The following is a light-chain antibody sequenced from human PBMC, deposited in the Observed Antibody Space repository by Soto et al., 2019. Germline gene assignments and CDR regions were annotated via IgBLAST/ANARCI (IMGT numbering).Light chain of an antibody. V-gene: IGKV3-15*01. CDR2: DAS. J-gene: IGKJ1*01. CDR3: QHYNSYSEA. CDR1: QSVSRN. Sequence: EIVMTQSPATLSVSPGERATLSCRASQSVSRNLAWYQQKPGQSPRLLILDASTRATGVPARFSGSGSGTEFTLTISSLQPDDFATYYCQHYNSYSEAFGQGTKVDIK.